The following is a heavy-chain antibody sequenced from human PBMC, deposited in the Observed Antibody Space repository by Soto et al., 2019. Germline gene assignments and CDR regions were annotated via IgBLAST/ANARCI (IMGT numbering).Heavy chain of an antibody. CDR3: ANLMRFGERKYYYYYYGMDV. J-gene: IGHJ6*02. CDR1: GGSFSGYY. Sequence: PSETLSLTCAVYGGSFSGYYWSWIRQPPGKGLEWIGEINHSGSTNYNPSLKSRVTISVDTSKNQFSLKLSSVTAADTAVYYCANLMRFGERKYYYYYYGMDVWGQGTTVTVSS. D-gene: IGHD3-10*01. V-gene: IGHV4-34*01. CDR2: INHSGST.